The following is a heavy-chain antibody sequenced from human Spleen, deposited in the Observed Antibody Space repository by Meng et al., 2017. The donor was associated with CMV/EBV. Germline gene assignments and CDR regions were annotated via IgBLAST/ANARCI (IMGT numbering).Heavy chain of an antibody. CDR3: ARDRYYSSPNCYTLWYFDY. Sequence: SDKVSCMACGYSFSSYGISWVRQAPGQGLEWMGWISAYNDNTNYAQKLQGRVTMTTDTSTSTAYMELRRLRSDDTAVYYCARDRYYSSPNCYTLWYFDYWGQGTLVTVSS. CDR1: GYSFSSYG. J-gene: IGHJ4*02. D-gene: IGHD2-2*02. CDR2: ISAYNDNT. V-gene: IGHV1-18*01.